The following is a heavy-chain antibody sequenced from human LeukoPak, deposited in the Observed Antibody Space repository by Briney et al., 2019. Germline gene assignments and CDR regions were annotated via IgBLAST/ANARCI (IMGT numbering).Heavy chain of an antibody. CDR3: AKVRSVVPAATYYFDY. Sequence: PGGSLRLSCAASGFTFSSYAMSWVRQAPGKGLEWVSAISGSGGSTYYADSVKGRFTISRDNSKNKLYLQMHSLSAEDTAVYYCAKVRSVVPAATYYFDYWGQGTLVTVSS. V-gene: IGHV3-23*01. CDR2: ISGSGGST. D-gene: IGHD2-2*01. CDR1: GFTFSSYA. J-gene: IGHJ4*02.